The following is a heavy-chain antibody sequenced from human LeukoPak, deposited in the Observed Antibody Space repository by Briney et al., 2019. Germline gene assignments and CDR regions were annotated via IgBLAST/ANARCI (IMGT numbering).Heavy chain of an antibody. CDR2: ISDSGGGT. J-gene: IGHJ4*02. V-gene: IGHV3-23*01. CDR1: GFTFSTYA. CDR3: SRYFLRTSDY. D-gene: IGHD4-17*01. Sequence: GGSLRLSCAASGFTFSTYAMSWVRQTPGKGLEWVSTISDSGGGTYYADSVKGRFTIPRDNSKNTLYLQMNSLSAEDTAIYYCSRYFLRTSDYWGQGTLVTVSS.